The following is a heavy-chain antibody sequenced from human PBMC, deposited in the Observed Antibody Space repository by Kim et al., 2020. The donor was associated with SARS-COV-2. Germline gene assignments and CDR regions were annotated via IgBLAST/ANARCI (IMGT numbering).Heavy chain of an antibody. D-gene: IGHD3-10*01. CDR3: ARVEYGSESRWFDP. Sequence: SETLSLTCTVSGGSISSYYWSWIRQPPGKGLEWIGYIYYSGSTNYNPSLKSRVTISVDTSKNQFSLKLSSVTAADTAVYYCARVEYGSESRWFDPWGQGTLVTVSS. CDR2: IYYSGST. CDR1: GGSISSYY. V-gene: IGHV4-59*13. J-gene: IGHJ5*02.